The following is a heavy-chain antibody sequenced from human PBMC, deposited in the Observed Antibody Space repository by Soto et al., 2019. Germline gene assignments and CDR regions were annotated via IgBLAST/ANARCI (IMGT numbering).Heavy chain of an antibody. CDR3: ARRGSGSYYDY. D-gene: IGHD1-26*01. Sequence: EVQLLESGGGLVQPGGSLRLSCAASGFTFSSYAMNWVRQAPGKGLEWVSVISGSGGSTYYADSVKGRFTISRDNSKNTRYLQMSSLRAEDTAVYYCARRGSGSYYDYWGQGTLVTVSS. V-gene: IGHV3-23*01. CDR2: ISGSGGST. CDR1: GFTFSSYA. J-gene: IGHJ4*02.